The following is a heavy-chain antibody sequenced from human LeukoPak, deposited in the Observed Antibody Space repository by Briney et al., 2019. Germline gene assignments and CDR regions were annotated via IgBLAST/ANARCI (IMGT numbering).Heavy chain of an antibody. V-gene: IGHV3-23*01. Sequence: GSLRLSCAASGFTFSTYAMSWVRQAPGKGLEWVSSISNNGGSTYYADSVKGRFTISRDNSKNTLYLQMNTLRAEDTAVYYCARTNTGGSSWYEAWGQGTLVTVSS. J-gene: IGHJ5*02. CDR2: ISNNGGST. CDR1: GFTFSTYA. CDR3: ARTNTGGSSWYEA. D-gene: IGHD1-1*01.